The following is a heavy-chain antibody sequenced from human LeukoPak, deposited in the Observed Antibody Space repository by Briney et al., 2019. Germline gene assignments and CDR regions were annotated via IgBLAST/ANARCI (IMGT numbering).Heavy chain of an antibody. CDR1: GFSLSSYL. V-gene: IGHV3-74*01. CDR2: NNSEGNST. Sequence: GGSLRLSCVASGFSLSSYLEHWVRQPPGKGRVWVSHNNSEGNSTSYAHSAKGRFTISRDNAKNTLYLEVNSLTAEDTAVYYCARGNSHRFGNWGQGALVTVSS. J-gene: IGHJ4*02. D-gene: IGHD4-4*01. CDR3: ARGNSHRFGN.